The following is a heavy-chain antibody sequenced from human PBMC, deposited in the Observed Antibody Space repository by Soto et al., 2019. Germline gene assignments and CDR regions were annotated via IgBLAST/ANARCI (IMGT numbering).Heavy chain of an antibody. CDR1: GFTFSSYG. J-gene: IGHJ4*02. V-gene: IGHV3-30*18. Sequence: AGGSLRLSCAAYGFTFSSYGMHWVRQAPGKGLEWVAVISYDGSNKYYADSVKGRFTISRDNSKNTLYLQMNSLRAEDTAVYNCAKSRTGLAVAGKALEYRGQGPLVTVYS. D-gene: IGHD6-19*01. CDR3: AKSRTGLAVAGKALEY. CDR2: ISYDGSNK.